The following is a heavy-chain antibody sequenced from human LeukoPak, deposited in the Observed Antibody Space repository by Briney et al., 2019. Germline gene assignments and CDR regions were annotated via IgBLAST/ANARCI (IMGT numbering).Heavy chain of an antibody. CDR2: ISWKSVNI. D-gene: IGHD5-18*01. J-gene: IGHJ4*02. Sequence: GGSLRLSCAASAFTFADYATHWVRHAPGKGLECVSSISWKSVNIAYAHSVKGRFTISRENAKISLYLQTNSLRAEDMALYYCAKDLYRGEDTAMVTFDYWGQGTLVTVSS. CDR3: AKDLYRGEDTAMVTFDY. CDR1: AFTFADYA. V-gene: IGHV3-9*03.